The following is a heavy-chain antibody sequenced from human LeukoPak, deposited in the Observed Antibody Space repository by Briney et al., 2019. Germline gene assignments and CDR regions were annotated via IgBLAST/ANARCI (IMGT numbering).Heavy chain of an antibody. D-gene: IGHD3-16*02. V-gene: IGHV3-11*01. CDR1: GFTFSDYY. CDR2: ISSSGSTI. CDR3: ARDLDDYVWGSYRY. Sequence: GGSLRLSCAASGFTFSDYYMSWIRQAPGKGLEWVSYISSSGSTIYYADSVKGRFTISRDNAKDSLYLQMNSLRAEDTAVYYCARDLDDYVWGSYRYWGQGTLVTVSS. J-gene: IGHJ4*02.